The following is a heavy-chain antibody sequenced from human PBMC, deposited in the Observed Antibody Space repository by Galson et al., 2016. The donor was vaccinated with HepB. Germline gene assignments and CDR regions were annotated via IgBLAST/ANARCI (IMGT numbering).Heavy chain of an antibody. V-gene: IGHV3-NL1*01. D-gene: IGHD3-22*01. J-gene: IGHJ5*02. CDR3: ARDRGYYDSSGYLNWLDP. CDR2: IYSGGST. Sequence: SLRLSCAASGFDFKIFAIHWVRQAPGKGLEWVSVIYSGGSTYYADSVKGGFTISRDNSKNTLYLQMNSLRAEDTAVYYCARDRGYYDSSGYLNWLDPWGQGTLVTVSS. CDR1: GFDFKIFA.